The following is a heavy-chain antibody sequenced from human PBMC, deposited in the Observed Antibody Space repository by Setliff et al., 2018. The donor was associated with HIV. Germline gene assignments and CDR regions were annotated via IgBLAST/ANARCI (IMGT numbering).Heavy chain of an antibody. CDR2: IYYSGST. D-gene: IGHD6-19*01. Sequence: SETLSLTCTVSGGSISSSSYYWGWIRQPPGKGPEWIGSIYYSGSTYYNPSLKSRVTISVDTSKNQFSLKLSTVTAADTAVYYCARDLYSSGWYGLYYYGMDVWGQGTTVTVSS. CDR3: ARDLYSSGWYGLYYYGMDV. V-gene: IGHV4-39*07. J-gene: IGHJ6*02. CDR1: GGSISSSSYY.